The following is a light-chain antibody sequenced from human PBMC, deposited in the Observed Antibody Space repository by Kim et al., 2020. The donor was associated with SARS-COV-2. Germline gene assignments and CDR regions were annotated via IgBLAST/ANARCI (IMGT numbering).Light chain of an antibody. CDR1: SGHSSYV. CDR2: LNSDGSH. CDR3: QAWGTVSWV. V-gene: IGLV4-69*01. J-gene: IGLJ3*02. Sequence: SFNLSFPLTSGHSSYVIVLLQQQPEKGPRYLMKLNSDGSHTKGDRIPDRFSGSSSGAERYLTISSLQSEDEGDYYCQAWGTVSWVFGGGTKLTVL.